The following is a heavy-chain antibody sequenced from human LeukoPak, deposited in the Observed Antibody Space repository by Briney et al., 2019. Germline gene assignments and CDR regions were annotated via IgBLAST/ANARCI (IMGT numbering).Heavy chain of an antibody. V-gene: IGHV4-59*01. Sequence: NPSETLSLTCTVSGGSISSYYWSWIRQPPGKGLEWIGYIYYSGSTNYNPSLKSRVTILVDTSKNQFSLKLSSVTAADTAVYYCARGIAAAGDPSPIDYWGQGTLVTVSS. D-gene: IGHD6-13*01. CDR1: GGSISSYY. J-gene: IGHJ4*02. CDR2: IYYSGST. CDR3: ARGIAAAGDPSPIDY.